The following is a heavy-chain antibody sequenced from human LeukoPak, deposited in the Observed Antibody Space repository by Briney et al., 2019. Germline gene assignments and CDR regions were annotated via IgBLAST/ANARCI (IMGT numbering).Heavy chain of an antibody. CDR1: GFTFSSYA. V-gene: IGHV3-23*01. D-gene: IGHD6-19*01. J-gene: IGHJ5*02. Sequence: GGSLRLSCAASGFTFSSYAMSWVRQAPGKGLEWVSAISGSGGSTYYADSVKGRFTISRDNSKNTLYLQMDSLRAEDTAVYHCAKEGVGSSGPRDWFDRWGQGTLVTVSS. CDR3: AKEGVGSSGPRDWFDR. CDR2: ISGSGGST.